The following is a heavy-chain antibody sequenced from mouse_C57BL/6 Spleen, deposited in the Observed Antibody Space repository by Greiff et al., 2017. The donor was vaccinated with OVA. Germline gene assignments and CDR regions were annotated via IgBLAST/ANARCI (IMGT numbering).Heavy chain of an antibody. D-gene: IGHD1-1*01. CDR1: GFTFSDYG. CDR3: ARLYYGSTMDY. V-gene: IGHV5-17*01. J-gene: IGHJ4*01. Sequence: EVMLVESGGGLVKPGGSLKLSCAASGFTFSDYGMHWVRQAPEKGLEWVAYISSGSSTIYYADTVKGRFTISRDNAKNTLFLQMTSLRSEDTAMYYCARLYYGSTMDYWGQGTSVTVSS. CDR2: ISSGSSTI.